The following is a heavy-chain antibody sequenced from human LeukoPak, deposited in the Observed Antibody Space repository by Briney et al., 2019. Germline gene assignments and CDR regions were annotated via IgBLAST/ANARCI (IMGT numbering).Heavy chain of an antibody. V-gene: IGHV1-24*01. J-gene: IGHJ4*02. CDR3: ATIIRPEYYFDY. CDR2: FDPEGGET. D-gene: IGHD3-3*01. Sequence: ASVKVSCKVSGYTLTELSMHWVRQAPGKGLEWMGGFDPEGGETIYAQKFQGRVTMTEDTSTDTAYMELSSLRSEDTAVYYCATIIRPEYYFDYWGQGTLVTVSS. CDR1: GYTLTELS.